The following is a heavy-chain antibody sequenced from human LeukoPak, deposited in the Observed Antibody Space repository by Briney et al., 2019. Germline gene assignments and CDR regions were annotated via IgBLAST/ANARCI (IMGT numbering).Heavy chain of an antibody. V-gene: IGHV4-4*07. Sequence: SETLSLTCTVSVGSISSYYWSWIPQPAGKGLEWIGRIYTSGSTNYNPSLKSRVTMSVDTSKNQFSLKLSSVTAADTAVYYCARVGPRYSYGRGAFDMWGQGTMVSASS. J-gene: IGHJ3*02. CDR3: ARVGPRYSYGRGAFDM. D-gene: IGHD5-18*01. CDR1: VGSISSYY. CDR2: IYTSGST.